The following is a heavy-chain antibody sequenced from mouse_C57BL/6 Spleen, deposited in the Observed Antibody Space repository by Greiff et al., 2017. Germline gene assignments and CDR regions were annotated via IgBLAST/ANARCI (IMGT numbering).Heavy chain of an antibody. CDR1: GYTFTSYW. CDR2: IHPNSGST. Sequence: QVQLQQPGAELVKPGASVKLSCKASGYTFTSYWMHWVKQRTGQGLEWIGMIHPNSGSTNYNEKFKSKATLTVDKSSSTAYMQLSSLTSEDSAVYYCARGYDYDEIDYWGQGTTLTVSS. D-gene: IGHD2-4*01. CDR3: ARGYDYDEIDY. J-gene: IGHJ2*01. V-gene: IGHV1-64*01.